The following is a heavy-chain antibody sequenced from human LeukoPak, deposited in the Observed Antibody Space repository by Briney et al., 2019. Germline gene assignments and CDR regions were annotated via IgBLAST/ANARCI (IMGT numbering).Heavy chain of an antibody. J-gene: IGHJ6*02. Sequence: GSLRLSCAASGFTFSSYAMSWVRQPPGKGLEWIGEITQSGSTNYNPSLKSRVTISADTSKNQFSLKLSSVTAADTAVYYCATRKVTTLYYYYGMDVWGQGTTVTVSS. V-gene: IGHV4-34*08. D-gene: IGHD4-4*01. CDR3: ATRKVTTLYYYYGMDV. CDR1: GFTFSSYA. CDR2: ITQSGST.